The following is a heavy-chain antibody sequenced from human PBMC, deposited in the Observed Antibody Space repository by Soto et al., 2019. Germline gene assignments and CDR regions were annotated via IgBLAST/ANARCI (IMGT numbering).Heavy chain of an antibody. CDR3: AKDGDFYEFVTGYYLTGQYFAY. Sequence: GGSLRLSCAASGFIFNNYAMSWVRQAPGKGLEWVSFISGGSGSPYYADSVKGRFTISRDNSENMVYLQMNSLRAEDTAVYYCAKDGDFYEFVTGYYLTGQYFAYWGQGPPVTVSS. CDR2: ISGGSGSP. V-gene: IGHV3-23*01. CDR1: GFIFNNYA. D-gene: IGHD3-9*01. J-gene: IGHJ4*02.